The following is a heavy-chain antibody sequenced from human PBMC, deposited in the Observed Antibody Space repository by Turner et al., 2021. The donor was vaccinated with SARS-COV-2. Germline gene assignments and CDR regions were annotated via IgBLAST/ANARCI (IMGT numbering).Heavy chain of an antibody. V-gene: IGHV4-39*01. CDR2: IYYSGSA. D-gene: IGHD5-18*01. CDR1: GGSISSSSYY. CDR3: ARLMDTAMDYYGTDV. Sequence: QLQLQESDPGLVKPSETLSLTCTVSGGSISSSSYYWGGIRQPPGKGLEWIGNIYYSGSAYYNPSLKSRVTISVDPSKNQFSLKRTSVTAADTAVYYCARLMDTAMDYYGTDVWGQGTTVTVSS. J-gene: IGHJ6*02.